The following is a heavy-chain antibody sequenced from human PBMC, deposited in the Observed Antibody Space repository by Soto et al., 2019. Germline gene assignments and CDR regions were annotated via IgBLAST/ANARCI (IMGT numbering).Heavy chain of an antibody. Sequence: QLQLQESGPGLVKPSETLSLTCTVSGGSISSSSYYWGWIRQPPGKGLEGIGSIYYSGSTYYNPALKSRATISLDTSTTQLSLKLSSVTAAATAVYYCATAPRGTATFYYWGQGTLVTVSS. CDR2: IYYSGST. V-gene: IGHV4-39*01. D-gene: IGHD6-25*01. CDR1: GGSISSSSYY. CDR3: ATAPRGTATFYY. J-gene: IGHJ4*02.